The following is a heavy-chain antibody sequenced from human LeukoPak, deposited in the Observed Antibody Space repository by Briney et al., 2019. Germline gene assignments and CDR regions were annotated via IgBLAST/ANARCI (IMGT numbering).Heavy chain of an antibody. V-gene: IGHV3-30*18. J-gene: IGHJ4*02. CDR3: AKDPGYSSSWSDY. CDR2: ISYDGSSK. Sequence: PGGSLRLSCAASGFTFSSYGMHWARQAPGKGLEWVAVISYDGSSKYYADSVKGRFTISRDNSKNTLYLQMNSLRAEDTAVYYCAKDPGYSSSWSDYWGQGTLVTVSS. CDR1: GFTFSSYG. D-gene: IGHD6-13*01.